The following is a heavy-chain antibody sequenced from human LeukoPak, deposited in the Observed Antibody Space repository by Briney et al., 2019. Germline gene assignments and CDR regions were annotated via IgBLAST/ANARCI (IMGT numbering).Heavy chain of an antibody. V-gene: IGHV3-23*01. CDR2: ISGSGGST. CDR1: GFTFSSYA. CDR3: ARDLYGYGIPDAFDI. Sequence: GGSLRLSCAASGFTFSSYAMSWVRQAPGKGLEWVSAISGSGGSTYYADSVKGRFTISRDNSKNTLYLQMNSLRAEDTAVYYCARDLYGYGIPDAFDIWGQGTMVTVSS. D-gene: IGHD5-18*01. J-gene: IGHJ3*02.